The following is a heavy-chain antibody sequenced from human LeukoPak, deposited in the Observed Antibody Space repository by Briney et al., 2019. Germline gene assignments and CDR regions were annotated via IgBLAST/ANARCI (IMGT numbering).Heavy chain of an antibody. CDR3: AKDIRYSGSPRAFDF. J-gene: IGHJ3*01. Sequence: GGSLRLSCAASGFTFSSYAMSWVRQAPGKGLEWVSAISGSGGSTYYADSVKGRFTISRDNSKNTLYLQMNSLRAEDTAVYYCAKDIRYSGSPRAFDFWGQGTMVTVSS. CDR1: GFTFSSYA. CDR2: ISGSGGST. V-gene: IGHV3-23*01. D-gene: IGHD1-26*01.